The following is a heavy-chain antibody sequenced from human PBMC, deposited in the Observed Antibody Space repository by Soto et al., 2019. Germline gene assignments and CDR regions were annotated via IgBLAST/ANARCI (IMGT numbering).Heavy chain of an antibody. D-gene: IGHD2-21*02. V-gene: IGHV3-7*03. CDR2: IKPDGSET. CDR1: GLTFSGHW. Sequence: GGSLRLSCAASGLTFSGHWMTWARQTPGEGLQWVAAIKPDGSETFYVDSVKGRFAISRDNARNSLFLQMDSLRAEDTAVYYCTSRPSGMTYHAVFDFWGQGTLVTVSS. J-gene: IGHJ4*02. CDR3: TSRPSGMTYHAVFDF.